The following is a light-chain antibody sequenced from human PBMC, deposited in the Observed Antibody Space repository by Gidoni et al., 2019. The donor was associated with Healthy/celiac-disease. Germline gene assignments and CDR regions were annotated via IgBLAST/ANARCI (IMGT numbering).Light chain of an antibody. Sequence: IVLTQSPATLSLSPGERATLSCRASQSVSSYLAWYQQKPGQAPRRLIYDASNRATGIPARFMGSGSGTDFTLTISSLEPEDFAVYYCQQRSNWPLMYTFGQGTKLEIK. J-gene: IGKJ2*01. CDR1: QSVSSY. CDR2: DAS. CDR3: QQRSNWPLMYT. V-gene: IGKV3-11*01.